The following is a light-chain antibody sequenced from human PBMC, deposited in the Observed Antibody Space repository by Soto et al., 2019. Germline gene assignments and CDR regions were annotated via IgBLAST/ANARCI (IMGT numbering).Light chain of an antibody. CDR1: QSVSSN. CDR3: QQYNKWPPYT. Sequence: EIVMTQSPANLSVSPGERATLSCRASQSVSSNLAWYQQKPGQGRRLLIYGASTRATGIPARFSGSGSGTEFTLTINSLQSEDFAVYYCQQYNKWPPYTFGQGTKLEIK. V-gene: IGKV3-15*01. J-gene: IGKJ2*01. CDR2: GAS.